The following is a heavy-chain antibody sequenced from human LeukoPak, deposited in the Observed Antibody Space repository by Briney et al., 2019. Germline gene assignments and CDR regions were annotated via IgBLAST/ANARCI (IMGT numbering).Heavy chain of an antibody. D-gene: IGHD5-24*01. J-gene: IGHJ4*02. Sequence: SETLSLTCTVSGGSISSYYWSWIRQPPGKGLGWIGYIYYSGSTNYNPSLKSRVTISVDTSKNQFSLKLSSVTAADTAVYYCARGGDDYNVDHWGQGTLVTVSS. CDR1: GGSISSYY. CDR2: IYYSGST. V-gene: IGHV4-59*01. CDR3: ARGGDDYNVDH.